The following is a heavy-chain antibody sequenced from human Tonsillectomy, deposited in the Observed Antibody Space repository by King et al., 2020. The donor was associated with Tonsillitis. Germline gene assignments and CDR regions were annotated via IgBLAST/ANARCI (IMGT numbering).Heavy chain of an antibody. D-gene: IGHD6-19*01. J-gene: IGHJ4*01. V-gene: IGHV3-23*04. Sequence: VQLVESGGGLVQPGGSLRLSCAASGFTFSSYAMSWVRQAPGKGLEWVSAISCSGGSTYYADPVKGRFTISRDNSKNTLYLQMNSLRAGDTAVYYCAKKVGGQWLVFDYWGQGTLVTVSS. CDR1: GFTFSSYA. CDR2: ISCSGGST. CDR3: AKKVGGQWLVFDY.